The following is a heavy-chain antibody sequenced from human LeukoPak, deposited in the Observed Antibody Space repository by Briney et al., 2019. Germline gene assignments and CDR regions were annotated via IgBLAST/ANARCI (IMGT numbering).Heavy chain of an antibody. Sequence: ASVKVSCKASGYTFTGYYIHWVRQAPGQGLEWMGWINPNSGGTNYAQKFQGRVTMTRDTSISTAYMELSRLRSDDTAVYYCARARYCSGGSCFMGYWGQGTLVTVSS. CDR1: GYTFTGYY. CDR2: INPNSGGT. CDR3: ARARYCSGGSCFMGY. J-gene: IGHJ4*02. V-gene: IGHV1-2*02. D-gene: IGHD2-15*01.